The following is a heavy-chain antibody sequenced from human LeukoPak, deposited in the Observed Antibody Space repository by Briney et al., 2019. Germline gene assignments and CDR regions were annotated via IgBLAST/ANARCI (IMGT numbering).Heavy chain of an antibody. D-gene: IGHD5-12*01. CDR1: GFTFSDYY. J-gene: IGHJ4*02. Sequence: GGSLRLSCAASGFTFSDYYMSWIRQAPGKGLEWVSYISSSSSTIYYADSVKGRFTISRDNAKNSLYLQMNSLRAEDTAVYYCARDLDIVATKYYFDYWGQGTLVTVSS. CDR2: ISSSSSTI. CDR3: ARDLDIVATKYYFDY. V-gene: IGHV3-11*01.